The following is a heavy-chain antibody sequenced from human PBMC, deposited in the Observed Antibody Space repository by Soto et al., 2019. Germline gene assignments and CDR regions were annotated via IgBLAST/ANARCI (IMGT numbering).Heavy chain of an antibody. CDR3: AMVDNYVTPTPPDV. D-gene: IGHD3-16*01. CDR1: GYIFVNYG. CDR2: ISPYTGDT. Sequence: QVQLVQSGDEMKKPGASVRVSCKASGYIFVNYGIAWVRQAPGQGLAWMGRISPYTGDTHSASKVQGTLTMTTHTSTITAYMDLGSLTSADTAVYYCAMVDNYVTPTPPDVWGQGTTVTVSS. V-gene: IGHV1-18*01. J-gene: IGHJ6*02.